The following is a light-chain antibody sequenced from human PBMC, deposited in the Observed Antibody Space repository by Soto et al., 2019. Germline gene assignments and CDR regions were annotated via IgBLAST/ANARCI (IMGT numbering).Light chain of an antibody. J-gene: IGKJ1*01. CDR2: DAS. V-gene: IGKV1-5*01. CDR1: QTVGSW. Sequence: DIQMTQSPSTLSASVGDTVTVTCRASQTVGSWLAWYQQKPGRAPKLLIFDASSLESGVPSRFSGNGSGTEFTLTISSLQPDDFATYYCQQYERFATFGQGTKVDI. CDR3: QQYERFAT.